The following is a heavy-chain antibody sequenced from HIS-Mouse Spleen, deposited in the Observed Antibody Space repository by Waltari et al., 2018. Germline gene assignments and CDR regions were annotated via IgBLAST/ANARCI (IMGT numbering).Heavy chain of an antibody. V-gene: IGHV4-39*07. Sequence: QLQLQESGPGLVKPSETLSLTCTVSGGSISSSSYYWGWIRQPPGKGLEWIGSIYYSGSTYYKPSPKSRVTISVDTSKNQFSLKLSSVTAADTAVYYCAREIPYSSSWYDWYFDLWGRGTLVTVSS. J-gene: IGHJ2*01. CDR3: AREIPYSSSWYDWYFDL. CDR1: GGSISSSSYY. D-gene: IGHD6-13*01. CDR2: IYYSGST.